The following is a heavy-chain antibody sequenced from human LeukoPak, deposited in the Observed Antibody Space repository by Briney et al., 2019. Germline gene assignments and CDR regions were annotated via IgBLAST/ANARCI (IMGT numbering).Heavy chain of an antibody. V-gene: IGHV3-30-3*01. D-gene: IGHD2-2*01. Sequence: GRSLSLSCAAPGFAFSIYAMHWICQAPRKRLKRMAIISYDGSNKYYADSVKGRFTISRDNSKNTLYLQMNSLRAEDTAVYYCARAGYSEYQLLWGSAFDIWGQGTMVTVSS. CDR1: GFAFSIYA. CDR3: ARAGYSEYQLLWGSAFDI. CDR2: ISYDGSNK. J-gene: IGHJ3*02.